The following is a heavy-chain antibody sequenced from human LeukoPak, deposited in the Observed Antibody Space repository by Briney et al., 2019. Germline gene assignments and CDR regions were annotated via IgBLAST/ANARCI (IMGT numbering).Heavy chain of an antibody. CDR3: GRWGVNAGLDY. D-gene: IGHD3-10*01. CDR2: ISSSSSYI. J-gene: IGHJ4*02. V-gene: IGHV3-21*01. Sequence: GGSLRLSCAASGFTFSGYTMNWVRQAPGKGLEWVSSISSSSSYIYYADSVKGRFTISRDNAKNSVYLQMNSLRVEDAGIYYCGRWGVNAGLDYWGQGSLVTVSS. CDR1: GFTFSGYT.